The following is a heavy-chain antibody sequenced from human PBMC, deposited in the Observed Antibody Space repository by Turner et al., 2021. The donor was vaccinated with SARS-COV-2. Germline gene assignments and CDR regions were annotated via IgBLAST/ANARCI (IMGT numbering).Heavy chain of an antibody. CDR1: GWSFPSYGFY. V-gene: IGHV4-39*01. Sequence: QVLLHESGPGLVKPSETLSLTCPFSGWSFPSYGFYWGWIRQPPGKGLEWMGSIYHGGMTYYNRSLTGRVAMSVDTSKSQFSLKLASATASDTAVYYCARTSSWDALVVGSPADWYFDLWGRGTQVIVSS. J-gene: IGHJ2*01. D-gene: IGHD2-15*01. CDR2: IYHGGMT. CDR3: ARTSSWDALVVGSPADWYFDL.